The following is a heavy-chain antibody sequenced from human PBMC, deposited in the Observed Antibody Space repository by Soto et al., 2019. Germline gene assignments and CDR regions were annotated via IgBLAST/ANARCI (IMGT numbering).Heavy chain of an antibody. CDR3: ARRDIVVVPAAIRYYYYGMDV. V-gene: IGHV3-48*02. Sequence: GGSLRLSCAASGFTFSSYSMNWVRQAPGKGLEWVSYISSSSSTIYYADSVKGRFAISRDNAKNSLYLQMNSLRDEDTAVYYCARRDIVVVPAAIRYYYYGMDVWGQGTTVTVSS. D-gene: IGHD2-2*02. CDR2: ISSSSSTI. CDR1: GFTFSSYS. J-gene: IGHJ6*02.